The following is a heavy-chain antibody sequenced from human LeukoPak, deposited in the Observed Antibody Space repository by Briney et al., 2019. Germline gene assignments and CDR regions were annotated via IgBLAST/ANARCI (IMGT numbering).Heavy chain of an antibody. V-gene: IGHV4-59*01. CDR3: ARDRRGYDYVWGSYRFDY. Sequence: SETLSLTCTVSDGSITNYDWSWVRQPPGKGLEFIGHVHYSGTANYNPSLRSRVTISIDTSKKHFFLKLKSVTAADTAVYYCARDRRGYDYVWGSYRFDYWGQGTLVTVSS. CDR1: DGSITNYD. J-gene: IGHJ4*02. CDR2: VHYSGTA. D-gene: IGHD3-16*02.